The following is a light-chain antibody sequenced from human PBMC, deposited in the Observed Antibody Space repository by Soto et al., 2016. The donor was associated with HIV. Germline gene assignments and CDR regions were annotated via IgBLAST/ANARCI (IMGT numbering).Light chain of an antibody. Sequence: DIQMTQSPSTLSASVGDRVTITCRASQSINSWLAWYQQKAGKAPKLLIYKASSLESGVPSRFSGSGSGTEFTLTISSLQPDDFATYYCQKYNSAPLTFGGGTKVEIK. CDR1: QSINSW. J-gene: IGKJ4*01. CDR3: QKYNSAPLT. CDR2: KAS. V-gene: IGKV1-5*03.